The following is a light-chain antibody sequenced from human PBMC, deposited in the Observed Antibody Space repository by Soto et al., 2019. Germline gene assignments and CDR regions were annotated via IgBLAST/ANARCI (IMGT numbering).Light chain of an antibody. Sequence: QSALTQPRSVSGSPGQSVTISCTGTSSDVGGYNYVSWYQQHPGKAPKVMIYDVSKRPSRVPNRFSGSKSGNTASLTISGLQAEDEADYYCCSYAGTYTWMFGGGTKLTVL. CDR2: DVS. CDR1: SSDVGGYNY. CDR3: CSYAGTYTWM. V-gene: IGLV2-11*01. J-gene: IGLJ3*02.